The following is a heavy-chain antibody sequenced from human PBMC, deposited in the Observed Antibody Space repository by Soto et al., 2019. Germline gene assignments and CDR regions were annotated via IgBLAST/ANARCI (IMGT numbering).Heavy chain of an antibody. J-gene: IGHJ4*02. V-gene: IGHV3-30-3*01. D-gene: IGHD3-9*01. CDR1: GFTFSSYA. CDR3: ASMDARLRYFDWPLDY. CDR2: ISYDGSNK. Sequence: VQLVESGGGVVQPGRSLRLSCAASGFTFSSYAMHWVRQAPGKGLEWVAVISYDGSNKYYADSVKGRFTISRDNSKNTLYLQMNSLRAEDTAVYYCASMDARLRYFDWPLDYWGQGTLVTVSS.